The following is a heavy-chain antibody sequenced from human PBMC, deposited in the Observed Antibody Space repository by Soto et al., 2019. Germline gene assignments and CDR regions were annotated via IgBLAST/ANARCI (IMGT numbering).Heavy chain of an antibody. CDR1: GFTFSSYS. Sequence: VSLRLSCAASGFTFSSYSMNWVRQAPWKGLEWVSSISSSGSYIYYADSVKGRFTISRDNAKNSLYLQMNSLRAEDTAVYYCATSPPKYYYDSSGNLDYWGQGTLVTVSS. CDR2: ISSSGSYI. D-gene: IGHD3-22*01. CDR3: ATSPPKYYYDSSGNLDY. V-gene: IGHV3-21*01. J-gene: IGHJ4*02.